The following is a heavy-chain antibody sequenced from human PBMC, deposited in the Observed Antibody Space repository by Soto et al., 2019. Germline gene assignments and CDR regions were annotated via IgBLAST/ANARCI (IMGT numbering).Heavy chain of an antibody. Sequence: SVKVSCKASGFTFTISAVQCVLQAVVQRLEWIGWIVVGSGNTNYAQKFQERVTITRDMSTSTAYMELSSLRSEDTAVYYCARAFGVVIIGVSGAFDIWGQGTMVTVSS. J-gene: IGHJ3*02. D-gene: IGHD3-3*01. CDR3: ARAFGVVIIGVSGAFDI. V-gene: IGHV1-58*01. CDR1: GFTFTISA. CDR2: IVVGSGNT.